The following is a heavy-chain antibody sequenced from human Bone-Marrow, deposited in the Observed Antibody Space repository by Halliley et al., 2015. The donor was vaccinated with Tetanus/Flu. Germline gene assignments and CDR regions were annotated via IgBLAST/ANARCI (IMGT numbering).Heavy chain of an antibody. V-gene: IGHV3-30-3*01. J-gene: IGHJ6*02. CDR3: ARELNSYFYYGMDV. CDR2: MPYEGSNE. Sequence: WVALMPYEGSNEHYADPVKGRFTISRDNSKNTLYLQRNSLRADDPAVYYWARELNSYFYYGMDVWGQGTTVTISS.